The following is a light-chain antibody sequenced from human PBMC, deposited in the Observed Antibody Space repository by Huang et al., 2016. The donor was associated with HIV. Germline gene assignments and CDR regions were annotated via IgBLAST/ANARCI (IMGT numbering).Light chain of an antibody. CDR3: QQRINWPRT. CDR1: QSVSSY. CDR2: DAS. Sequence: EIVLTQSPATLSLSPGERATLSCRASQSVSSYLAWYQQKPGQAPRLLIYDASSRATGIPARFSGSGSGTDFTLTISSLEPEDFAVYYCQQRINWPRTFGQGTKVEIK. V-gene: IGKV3-11*01. J-gene: IGKJ1*01.